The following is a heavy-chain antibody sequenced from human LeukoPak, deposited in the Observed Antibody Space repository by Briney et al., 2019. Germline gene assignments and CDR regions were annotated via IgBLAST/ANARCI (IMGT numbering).Heavy chain of an antibody. CDR1: GFTFSDYS. J-gene: IGHJ5*02. D-gene: IGHD1-1*01. Sequence: PGGSLRLSCAASGFTFSDYSMNWVRQAPGRWLEWASSITSSSSYIYYGDSVKGRFTISRDNAKNSLYLQMNSLRAEDTAVYYCARAKWVGTTDNWFDPWGQGTLVTVSS. CDR2: ITSSSSYI. CDR3: ARAKWVGTTDNWFDP. V-gene: IGHV3-21*01.